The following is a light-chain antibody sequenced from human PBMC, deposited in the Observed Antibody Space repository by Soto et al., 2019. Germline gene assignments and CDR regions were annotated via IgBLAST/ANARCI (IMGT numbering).Light chain of an antibody. CDR1: QSVSSSY. Sequence: PGARVTLSCRASQSVSSSYLTWYQQKPGQAPRLLTYGASTRATSIPARFSGSGSGTDFTLTISSLQPEHFAVYYCQQDYNLPRTFGQGTKVEIK. J-gene: IGKJ1*01. CDR3: QQDYNLPRT. CDR2: GAS. V-gene: IGKV3D-7*01.